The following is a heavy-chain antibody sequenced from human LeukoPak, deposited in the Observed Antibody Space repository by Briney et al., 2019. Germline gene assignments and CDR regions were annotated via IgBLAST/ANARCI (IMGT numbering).Heavy chain of an antibody. Sequence: GGSLRLSCAASGFIFSTYGMHWVRQAPGKGLVWVSRSKNDGRSTSYADSVKGRFTISRDSAKNTLFLQMDSLRAEDTAVYYCARAGYSSGWYYFDYWGQGTLVTVSS. J-gene: IGHJ4*02. D-gene: IGHD6-19*01. CDR1: GFIFSTYG. V-gene: IGHV3-74*01. CDR2: SKNDGRST. CDR3: ARAGYSSGWYYFDY.